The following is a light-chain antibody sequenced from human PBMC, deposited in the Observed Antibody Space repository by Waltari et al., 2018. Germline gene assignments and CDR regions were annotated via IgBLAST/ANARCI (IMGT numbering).Light chain of an antibody. V-gene: IGKV1-5*03. CDR1: ESLSSR. Sequence: DIQMTQSPSTLSAPVGDRVTITCRASESLSSRLAWYQQKPGKAPKLLIYTASSLESGVPSRFSGSGSGTEFTLTISSLQPDDFATYYCQQYSSYFPTFGQGTKVEIK. CDR2: TAS. CDR3: QQYSSYFPT. J-gene: IGKJ1*01.